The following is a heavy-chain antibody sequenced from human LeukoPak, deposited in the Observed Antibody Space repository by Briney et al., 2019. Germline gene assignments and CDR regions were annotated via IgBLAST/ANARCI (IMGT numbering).Heavy chain of an antibody. V-gene: IGHV3-33*03. CDR1: AYTFSSYD. CDR3: ATGYSSSWYQEDI. D-gene: IGHD6-13*01. J-gene: IGHJ3*02. CDR2: IWYDGVNK. Sequence: PGRSLRLSCAASAYTFSSYDMHGVRQAPGKGLQGVALIWYDGVNKYYADSVKGRFTISRDNAKNSLYLQMNSLRAEDTAVYYCATGYSSSWYQEDIWGQGTMVTVSS.